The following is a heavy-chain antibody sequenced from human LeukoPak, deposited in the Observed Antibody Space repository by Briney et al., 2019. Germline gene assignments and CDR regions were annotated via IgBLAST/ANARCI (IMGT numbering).Heavy chain of an antibody. CDR2: IYYSGST. D-gene: IGHD2-8*01. CDR1: GGSISSSSYY. Sequence: SETLSLTCTVSGGSISSSSYYWGWIRQPPGKGLEWIGSIYYSGSTYYNPSLKSRVTISVDTSKNQFSLKLSSVTAADTAVYYCARAKMEGALYYYYYMDVWGKGTTVTVSS. CDR3: ARAKMEGALYYYYYMDV. J-gene: IGHJ6*03. V-gene: IGHV4-39*07.